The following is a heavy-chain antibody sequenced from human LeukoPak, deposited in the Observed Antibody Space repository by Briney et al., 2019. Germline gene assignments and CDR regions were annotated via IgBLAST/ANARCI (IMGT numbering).Heavy chain of an antibody. CDR1: GFSFGSYW. CDR3: ARSTAGFDY. V-gene: IGHV3-7*01. D-gene: IGHD1-1*01. Sequence: GGSLRLSCAASGFSFGSYWIAWVRQAPGKGLEWVANIKEDGSEKYYVDSVKGRFTISRDNAKDSLSLQMSSLRAEDTAVYYCARSTAGFDYWGQGTLVTVSS. CDR2: IKEDGSEK. J-gene: IGHJ4*02.